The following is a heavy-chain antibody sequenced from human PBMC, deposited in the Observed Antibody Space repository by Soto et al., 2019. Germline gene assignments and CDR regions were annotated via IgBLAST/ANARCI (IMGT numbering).Heavy chain of an antibody. CDR2: MYNTGST. V-gene: IGHV4-59*01. CDR3: ARDLWGYCGTDCYPLDV. Sequence: PSETLSLTCTVSGGSISGDYWSWIRQPPGMGLEWIGYMYNTGSTVYNPSFKSRVTISVDTSKNQFSLKLNSVTAADTAVYYCARDLWGYCGTDCYPLDVWGQGTTVTVSS. D-gene: IGHD2-21*02. CDR1: GGSISGDY. J-gene: IGHJ6*02.